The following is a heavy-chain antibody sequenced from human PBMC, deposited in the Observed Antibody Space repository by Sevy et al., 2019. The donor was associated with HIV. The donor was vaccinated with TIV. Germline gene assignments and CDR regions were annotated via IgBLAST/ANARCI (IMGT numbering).Heavy chain of an antibody. CDR1: GFTVSSNY. D-gene: IGHD2-21*02. J-gene: IGHJ3*02. CDR3: ARSDSGGLNGAFDI. Sequence: GGSLRLSCAASGFTVSSNYMSWVRQAPGKGLEWVSVIYSGGSTYYADSMKGRFTISRDNSKNTLYLQMNSLRAEDTAVYYCARSDSGGLNGAFDIWGQGTMVTVSS. CDR2: IYSGGST. V-gene: IGHV3-53*01.